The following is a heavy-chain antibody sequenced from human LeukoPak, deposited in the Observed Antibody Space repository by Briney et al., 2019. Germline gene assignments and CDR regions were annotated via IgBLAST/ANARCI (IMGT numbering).Heavy chain of an antibody. V-gene: IGHV3-30-3*01. CDR1: GFTFSSYA. Sequence: GGSLRLSCAASGFTFSSYAMHWVRQAPGKGLEWVAVISYDGSNKYYADSVKGRFTISRDNSKNTLYLQMNSLRAEDTAVYYCAGGRGPLDYWGQGTLVTVSS. CDR2: ISYDGSNK. CDR3: AGGRGPLDY. J-gene: IGHJ4*02. D-gene: IGHD2-15*01.